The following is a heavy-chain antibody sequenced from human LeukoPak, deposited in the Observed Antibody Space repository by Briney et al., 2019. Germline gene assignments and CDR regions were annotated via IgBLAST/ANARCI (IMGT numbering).Heavy chain of an antibody. V-gene: IGHV4-59*01. D-gene: IGHD6-13*01. Sequence: PSETLSLTCTVSGGSISSYYWTWIRQPPGKGLEWIVYIYYSGNTNYNPSLKSRVTISVDTSNNQFSLKLSSVTAADTAVYYCARGRPPRLVAFDIWGQGTMVTVCS. CDR3: ARGRPPRLVAFDI. CDR2: IYYSGNT. J-gene: IGHJ3*02. CDR1: GGSISSYY.